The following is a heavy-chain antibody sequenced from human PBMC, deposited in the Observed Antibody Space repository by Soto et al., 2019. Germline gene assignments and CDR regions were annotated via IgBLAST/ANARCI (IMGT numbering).Heavy chain of an antibody. D-gene: IGHD3-10*01. CDR3: AKYGSGSAGWFDT. CDR2: IYYSGST. Sequence: QVQLQESGPGLVKPSETLSLTCTVSGGSMSSYYWSWIRQPPGKGLEWIGYIYYSGSTIYNPSLKSRVTISVDTSNHQFSLKLSSVTAADTAVYYCAKYGSGSAGWFDTWGQGTLVTVSS. J-gene: IGHJ5*02. CDR1: GGSMSSYY. V-gene: IGHV4-59*01.